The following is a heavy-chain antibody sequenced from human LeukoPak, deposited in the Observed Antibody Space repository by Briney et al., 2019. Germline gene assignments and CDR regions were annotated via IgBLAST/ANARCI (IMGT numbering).Heavy chain of an antibody. CDR1: GYTFTSYG. Sequence: ASVKVSCKASGYTFTSYGISWVRQAPGQGLEWMGWISAYNGSTNYAQKLQGRVTMTTDTSTSTAYMELRSLRSDDTAVYYCARDRGRGSIAAAGHFDYWGQGTLVTVSS. CDR2: ISAYNGST. V-gene: IGHV1-18*01. D-gene: IGHD6-13*01. CDR3: ARDRGRGSIAAAGHFDY. J-gene: IGHJ4*02.